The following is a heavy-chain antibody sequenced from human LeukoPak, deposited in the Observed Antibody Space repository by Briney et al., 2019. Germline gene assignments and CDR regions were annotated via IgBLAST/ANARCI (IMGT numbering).Heavy chain of an antibody. CDR1: GFTFSSYG. J-gene: IGHJ4*02. Sequence: GRSLRLSCAASGFTFSSYGMHWVRQAPGKGLEWVAVIWYDGSNKYYADSVKGRFTISRDNSKNTLYLQMNSLRAEDTAVYYCARALGIVGATPFDYWGQGTLVTVSS. CDR3: ARALGIVGATPFDY. D-gene: IGHD1-26*01. CDR2: IWYDGSNK. V-gene: IGHV3-33*01.